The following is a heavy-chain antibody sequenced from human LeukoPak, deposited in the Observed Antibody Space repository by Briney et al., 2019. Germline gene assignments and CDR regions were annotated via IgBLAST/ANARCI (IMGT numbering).Heavy chain of an antibody. Sequence: PSETLSLTCTVSGGSISSYYWGWIRQPPGKGLEWIGYIHYSGSTNFNPSLKSRITMSLETSKNQFSLKLSSVTAADTAVYYCARLFYGDSGALFDYWGQGTLVTVSS. D-gene: IGHD4-17*01. J-gene: IGHJ4*02. CDR1: GGSISSYY. V-gene: IGHV4-59*01. CDR3: ARLFYGDSGALFDY. CDR2: IHYSGST.